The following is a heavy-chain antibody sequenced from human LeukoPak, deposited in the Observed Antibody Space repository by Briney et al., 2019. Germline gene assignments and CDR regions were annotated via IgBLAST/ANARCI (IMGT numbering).Heavy chain of an antibody. CDR3: ARDYDILTGSWGMDV. Sequence: GGSLRLSCAASGFTFSSYGMHWVRQAPGKGLEWVAVISYDGSNKYYADSVKGRFTISRDNSKNTQYLQMNSLRAEDTAVYYCARDYDILTGSWGMDVWGQGTTVTVSS. V-gene: IGHV3-30*03. J-gene: IGHJ6*02. CDR1: GFTFSSYG. D-gene: IGHD3-9*01. CDR2: ISYDGSNK.